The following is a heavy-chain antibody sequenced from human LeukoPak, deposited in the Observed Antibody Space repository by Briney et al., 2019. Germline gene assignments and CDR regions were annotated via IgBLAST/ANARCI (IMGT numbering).Heavy chain of an antibody. CDR2: IIPTFGTT. J-gene: IGHJ4*02. Sequence: SVKVSCKASGGTFSNYAISWVRQAPGQGLEWMGEIIPTFGTTNYAQKFQGRVTITADKSTSTAYMELNSLRSEDTAVYYCARGRSGYIFLDYWGQGTLVTVSS. CDR1: GGTFSNYA. D-gene: IGHD5-12*01. V-gene: IGHV1-69*06. CDR3: ARGRSGYIFLDY.